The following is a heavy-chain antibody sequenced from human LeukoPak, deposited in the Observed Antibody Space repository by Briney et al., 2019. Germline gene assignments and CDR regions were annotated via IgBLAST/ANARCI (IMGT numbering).Heavy chain of an antibody. CDR3: AKRAYGDFPFG. Sequence: PGGSLRLSCAASGFTFSSYEMNWVRQAPGKGLEWVSGVDWKGGTTGYADSVKGRFTISRDNSKNTLYLQMNSLRAEDTAVYYCAKRAYGDFPFGWGQGTLVTVSS. CDR1: GFTFSSYE. CDR2: VDWKGGTT. D-gene: IGHD4-17*01. J-gene: IGHJ4*02. V-gene: IGHV3-23*05.